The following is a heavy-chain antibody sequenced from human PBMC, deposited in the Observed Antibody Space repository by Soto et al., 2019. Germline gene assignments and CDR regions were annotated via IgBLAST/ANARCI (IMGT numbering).Heavy chain of an antibody. J-gene: IGHJ4*02. CDR3: ATTSSSSSGYFHY. Sequence: GESLKISCKGSGYSFTGYWIGWVRQMPGKGLEWMGIIYPGDSDTRYSPSFQGQVTISADKSISTAYLQWSSLKASDTAMYYCATTSSSSSGYFHYWRQGTLVTVSS. V-gene: IGHV5-51*01. D-gene: IGHD6-6*01. CDR1: GYSFTGYW. CDR2: IYPGDSDT.